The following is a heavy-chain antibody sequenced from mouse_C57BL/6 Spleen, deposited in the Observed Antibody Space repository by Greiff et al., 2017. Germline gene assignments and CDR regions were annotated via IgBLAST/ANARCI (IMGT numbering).Heavy chain of an antibody. D-gene: IGHD2-4*01. V-gene: IGHV1-50*01. CDR3: ARGLRRGDYFDY. CDR1: GYTFTSYW. J-gene: IGHJ2*01. Sequence: QVQLQQPGAELVKPGASVKLSCKASGYTFTSYWTQWVKQRPGQGLEWIGEIDPSDSYTNYNQKFKGKATLTVDTSSSTAYMQLSSLTSEDSAVYYCARGLRRGDYFDYWGQGTTLTVSS. CDR2: IDPSDSYT.